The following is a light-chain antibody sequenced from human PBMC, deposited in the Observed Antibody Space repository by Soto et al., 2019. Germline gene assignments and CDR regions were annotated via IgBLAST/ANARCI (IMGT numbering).Light chain of an antibody. J-gene: IGLJ2*01. CDR2: DVS. V-gene: IGLV2-14*01. CDR3: SSYTSSSTS. CDR1: GNDVGGYNY. Sequence: QSVLTQPASVSGSPGQSITISCTGTGNDVGGYNYVSWYQQHPGKAPKLMIFDVSNRPSGVSNRFSGSRSGNTASLTISGLQAEDEADDYCSSYTSSSTSFGGGTKLTVL.